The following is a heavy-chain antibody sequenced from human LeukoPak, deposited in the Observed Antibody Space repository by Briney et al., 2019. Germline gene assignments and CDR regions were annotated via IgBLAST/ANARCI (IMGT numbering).Heavy chain of an antibody. J-gene: IGHJ4*02. V-gene: IGHV3-23*01. D-gene: IGHD6-13*01. CDR3: AKDRVAAAGHPYYFDY. CDR1: GFTFSSYV. CDR2: ISGTGGAT. Sequence: GGSLRLSCAASGFTFSSYVINWVRQAPGKGLEWVSAISGTGGATYYADSVKGRFTISRDNSKNTLYLQMNSLRAEDTAVYYCAKDRVAAAGHPYYFDYWGQGTLVTVSS.